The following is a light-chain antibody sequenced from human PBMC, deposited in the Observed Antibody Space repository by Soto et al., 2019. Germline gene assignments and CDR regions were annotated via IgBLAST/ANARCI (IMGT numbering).Light chain of an antibody. V-gene: IGKV1-6*01. CDR2: AAS. CDR1: QDIKND. J-gene: IGKJ2*01. Sequence: AIQMTQSPSSLSASVGDRVTITCRASQDIKNDVAWYQQKPGKAPKLLIYAASSLQSGVPSRFSGSGSGTDFTLTVSSLQPEDFATYYCLQDYNYPYTFGQGTMVDIK. CDR3: LQDYNYPYT.